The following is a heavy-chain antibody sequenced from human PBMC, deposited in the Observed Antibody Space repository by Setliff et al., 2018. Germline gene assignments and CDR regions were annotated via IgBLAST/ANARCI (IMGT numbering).Heavy chain of an antibody. CDR3: TRGRGPRVVVAVPLDF. CDR1: GYNFVTFG. V-gene: IGHV1-18*01. CDR2: TSPYNGDA. Sequence: ASVKVSCKTSGYNFVTFGVNWVRQVPGQGFEWMGWTSPYNGDANYAQKFQGRVTMTTDTYTGTAIMELSTLSSDDTAVYYCTRGRGPRVVVAVPLDFWGQGTLVTVSS. J-gene: IGHJ4*02. D-gene: IGHD2-15*01.